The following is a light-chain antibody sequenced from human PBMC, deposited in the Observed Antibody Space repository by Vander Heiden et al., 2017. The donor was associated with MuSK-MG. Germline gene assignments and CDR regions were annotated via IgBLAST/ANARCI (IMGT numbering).Light chain of an antibody. V-gene: IGLV2-23*02. Sequence: SALTQPAPVSRSPGQSIPISCTTTRSDVGRYNLVHWYKQHPAKALILMIYEVSKRPSGVSNRCSGSKSGTTASLTISGLQAEDEADYYCCSYAGSSVVFGGGTKLTVL. CDR3: CSYAGSSVV. J-gene: IGLJ2*01. CDR1: RSDVGRYNL. CDR2: EVS.